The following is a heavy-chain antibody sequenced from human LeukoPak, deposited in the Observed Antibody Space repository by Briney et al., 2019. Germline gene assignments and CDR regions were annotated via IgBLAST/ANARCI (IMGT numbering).Heavy chain of an antibody. J-gene: IGHJ1*01. Sequence: SETLSLTCTVSGGSISSSSYYWAWIRQPPEKGLEWIGSIYYTGSTYYNPSLKSRVTISVDTPKNQFSLRLSSVTAADTAVYYCARDYRLTQIQYWGQGTLVTVSS. CDR3: ARDYRLTQIQY. V-gene: IGHV4-39*07. CDR2: IYYTGST. D-gene: IGHD1-26*01. CDR1: GGSISSSSYY.